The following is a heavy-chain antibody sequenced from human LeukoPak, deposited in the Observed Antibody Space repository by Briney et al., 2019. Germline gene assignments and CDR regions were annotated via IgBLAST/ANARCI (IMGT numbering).Heavy chain of an antibody. CDR2: IYYSGST. Sequence: PSETLSLTCTVSGGSISSSSYYWGWIRQPPGKGLEWIGSIYYSGSTYYNLSLKSRVTISVDTSKNQFSLKLSSVTAADTAVYYCAILQGWFDPWGQGTLVTVSS. CDR1: GGSISSSSYY. CDR3: AILQGWFDP. V-gene: IGHV4-39*01. J-gene: IGHJ5*02.